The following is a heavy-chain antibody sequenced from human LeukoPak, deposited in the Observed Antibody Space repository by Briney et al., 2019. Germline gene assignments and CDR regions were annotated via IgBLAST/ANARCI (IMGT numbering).Heavy chain of an antibody. V-gene: IGHV4-39*07. D-gene: IGHD3-10*01. CDR2: IYYSGST. J-gene: IGHJ5*02. CDR3: ARGHHRGVRGVRVYNWFDP. CDR1: GGSISSSSYY. Sequence: SETLSLTCTVSGGSISSSSYYWGWIRQPPGKGLEWIGSIYYSGSTNYNPSLKSRVTISVDTSKNQFSLKLSSVTAADTAVYYCARGHHRGVRGVRVYNWFDPWGQGTLVTVSS.